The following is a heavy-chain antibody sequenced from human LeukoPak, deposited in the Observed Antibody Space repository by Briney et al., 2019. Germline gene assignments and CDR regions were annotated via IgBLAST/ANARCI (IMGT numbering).Heavy chain of an antibody. D-gene: IGHD3-10*01. CDR3: ARSPYGYYYYYYMDV. CDR1: GYTFTGYY. Sequence: ASVTVSCKASGYTFTGYYMHWVRQAPGQGLEWMGWINPNSGGTNYAQKFQGRVTMTRDTSISTAYMELSRLRSDDTAVYYCARSPYGYYYYYYMDVWGKGTTVTVSS. CDR2: INPNSGGT. J-gene: IGHJ6*03. V-gene: IGHV1-2*02.